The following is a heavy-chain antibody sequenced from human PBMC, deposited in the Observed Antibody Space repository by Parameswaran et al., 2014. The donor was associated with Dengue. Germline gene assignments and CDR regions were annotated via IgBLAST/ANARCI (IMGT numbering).Heavy chain of an antibody. CDR3: TRVGGTGTTESAD. Sequence: QAGGSLRLSCDASGFHLLVIFAMSWLRQAPGKGLEWVGFIRSKVYGGTTEYAASVRGRFTISRDDSKNIAYLQMNSLKTEDTAVYFCTRVGGTGTTESADWGQGTLVTVSS. CDR2: IRSKVYGGTT. J-gene: IGHJ4*02. V-gene: IGHV3-49*03. D-gene: IGHD1-7*01. CDR1: GFHLLVIFA.